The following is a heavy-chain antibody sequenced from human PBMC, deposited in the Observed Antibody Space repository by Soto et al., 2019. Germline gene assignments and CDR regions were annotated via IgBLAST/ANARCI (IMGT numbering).Heavy chain of an antibody. J-gene: IGHJ4*01. Sequence: GGSLRLSCAASVFTFSSYGMHWVRQAPGKGLEWVAVIWYDGSNKYYADSVKGRFTISRDNSKNTLYLQMNSLRAEDTAVYYCERIEARTRETSIYYWGHGPLVTV. D-gene: IGHD6-6*01. CDR2: IWYDGSNK. CDR1: VFTFSSYG. V-gene: IGHV3-33*01. CDR3: ERIEARTRETSIYY.